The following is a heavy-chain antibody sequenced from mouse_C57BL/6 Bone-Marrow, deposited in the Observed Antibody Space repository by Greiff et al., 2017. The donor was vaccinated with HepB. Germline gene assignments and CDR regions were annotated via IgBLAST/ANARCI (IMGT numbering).Heavy chain of an antibody. V-gene: IGHV5-17*01. Sequence: EVMLVESGGGLVKPGGSLKLSCAASGFTFSDYGMHWVRQAPEKGLEWVAYISSGSSTIYYADTVKGRFTISRDNAKNTLFLQMTSLRSEDTAMYYCARMANYYYAMDYWGQGTSVTVSS. CDR3: ARMANYYYAMDY. CDR1: GFTFSDYG. CDR2: ISSGSSTI. J-gene: IGHJ4*01.